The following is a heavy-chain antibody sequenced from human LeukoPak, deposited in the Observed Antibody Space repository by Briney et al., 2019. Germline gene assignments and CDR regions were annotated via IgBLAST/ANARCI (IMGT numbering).Heavy chain of an antibody. V-gene: IGHV3-7*01. CDR2: IKQGGSEK. D-gene: IGHD2-15*01. CDR3: ARPQDCSGGSCYSLFRSGFDY. CDR1: GFTFSSYW. J-gene: IGHJ4*02. Sequence: PGGSLRLSCAASGFTFSSYWMSWVRQAPGKGLEWVANIKQGGSEKYYVDSVKGRFTISRDNAKNSLYPQMNSLRAEDTAVYYCARPQDCSGGSCYSLFRSGFDYWGQGTLVTVSS.